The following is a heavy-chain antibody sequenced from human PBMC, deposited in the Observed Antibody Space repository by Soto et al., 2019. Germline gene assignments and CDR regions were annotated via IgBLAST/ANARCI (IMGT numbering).Heavy chain of an antibody. CDR3: ARDHPSYCSGGSCILDV. D-gene: IGHD2-15*01. J-gene: IGHJ6*02. Sequence: GSLLLACSASGFTFSSYSMNWVRQAPGKGLEWVSSISSSSSYIYYADSVKGRFTISRDNAKNSLYLQMNSLRAEDTAVYYCARDHPSYCSGGSCILDVWGQGTKVTVYS. CDR2: ISSSSSYI. V-gene: IGHV3-21*01. CDR1: GFTFSSYS.